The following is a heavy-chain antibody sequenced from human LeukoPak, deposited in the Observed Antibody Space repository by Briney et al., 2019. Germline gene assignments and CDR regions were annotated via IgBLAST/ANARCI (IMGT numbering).Heavy chain of an antibody. CDR2: IYYSGST. Sequence: SETLSLTCTVSGGSISSSSYYWGWIRQPPGKGLEWIGSIYYSGSTYYNPSLKSRVTISVDTSKNQFSLKLSSVTAADTAVYYCARENLRYFDYWGQGTLVTVSS. J-gene: IGHJ4*02. CDR1: GGSISSSSYY. V-gene: IGHV4-39*07. CDR3: ARENLRYFDY. D-gene: IGHD3-9*01.